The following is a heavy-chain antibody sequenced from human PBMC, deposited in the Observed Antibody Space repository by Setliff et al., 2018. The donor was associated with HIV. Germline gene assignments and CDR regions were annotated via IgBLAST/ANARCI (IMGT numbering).Heavy chain of an antibody. CDR2: IYHTGSS. CDR1: GFSISSRYY. V-gene: IGHV4-38-2*02. J-gene: IGHJ4*02. CDR3: ARDVLDLVMSVCGF. Sequence: SETLSLTCDVSGFSISSRYYWGWIRQSPGKGLEWIGNIYHTGSSYYNPSLNDRATISLDTSKNQFSLKLNSVTAADTAVYYCARDVLDLVMSVCGFWGQGIPVTVSS. D-gene: IGHD3-22*01.